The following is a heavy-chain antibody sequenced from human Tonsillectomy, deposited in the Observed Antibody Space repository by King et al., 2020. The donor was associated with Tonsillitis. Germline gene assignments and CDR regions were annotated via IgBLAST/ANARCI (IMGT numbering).Heavy chain of an antibody. CDR3: ARVRKSMIFERDGQNWFFDL. D-gene: IGHD3-22*01. CDR1: GYTFTDYY. CDR2: MNPTSGGT. V-gene: IGHV1-2*02. Sequence: QLVQSGSEVKKPGALVKLSCKASGYTFTDYYMHWVRQAPGQGLEWMGWMNPTSGGTDYAQKLHGRVTMTRDRSTNTAYMDLRGLKSDDTAVYFCARVRKSMIFERDGQNWFFDLWGRGTVVTVSS. J-gene: IGHJ2*01.